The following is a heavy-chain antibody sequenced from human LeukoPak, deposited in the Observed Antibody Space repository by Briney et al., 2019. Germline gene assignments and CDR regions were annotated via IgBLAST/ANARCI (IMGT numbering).Heavy chain of an antibody. D-gene: IGHD2-21*01. Sequence: KTGGSLRLSCAASGFTFSSYAMHWVRQAPGKGLEWVAVISYDGSNKYYADSVKGRFTISGDNSKNTLYLQMNSLRAEDTAVYFCARHIEAATALHYWGQGTLVTVSS. V-gene: IGHV3-30-3*01. CDR1: GFTFSSYA. CDR3: ARHIEAATALHY. CDR2: ISYDGSNK. J-gene: IGHJ4*02.